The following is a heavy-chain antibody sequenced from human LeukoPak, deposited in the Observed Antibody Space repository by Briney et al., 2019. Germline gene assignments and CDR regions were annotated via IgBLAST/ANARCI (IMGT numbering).Heavy chain of an antibody. V-gene: IGHV4-59*01. J-gene: IGHJ5*02. CDR2: IYYSGST. CDR1: GGSISSYY. Sequence: SETLFLTCTVPGGSISSYYWSWIRQPPGKVLEWIGYIYYSGSTNYNPSLKSRVHISVETSKNEFSLKLRSVTAADTAVYYCARDVPVLRFGELSNWFDPWGQGTLVTVSS. D-gene: IGHD3-10*01. CDR3: ARDVPVLRFGELSNWFDP.